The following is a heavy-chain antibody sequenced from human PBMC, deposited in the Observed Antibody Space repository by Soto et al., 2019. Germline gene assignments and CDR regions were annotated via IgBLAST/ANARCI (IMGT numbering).Heavy chain of an antibody. J-gene: IGHJ4*02. CDR2: TRKKANSYTT. Sequence: PGGSLRLSCAASGFTFSDHYMDWVRQASGKGLEWVGRTRKKANSYTTEYAASVKGRFTISRDDSKNSLFLQMNSLKTEDTALYYCVSVSGSYYYDYWGQGTLVTVSS. CDR1: GFTFSDHY. V-gene: IGHV3-72*01. D-gene: IGHD3-10*01. CDR3: VSVSGSYYYDY.